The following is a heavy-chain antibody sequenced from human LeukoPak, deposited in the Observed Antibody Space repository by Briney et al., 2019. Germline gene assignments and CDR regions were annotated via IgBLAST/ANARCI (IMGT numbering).Heavy chain of an antibody. CDR1: GYTFTGYY. Sequence: ASVKVSCKASGYTFTGYYMHWVRQAPGQGPEWMGWINPNSGGTNYAQKFQGRVTMTRDTSISTAYMELSRLRSDDTAVYYCARAFSSSWSQGIDYWGQGTLVTVSS. CDR2: INPNSGGT. V-gene: IGHV1-2*02. CDR3: ARAFSSSWSQGIDY. J-gene: IGHJ4*02. D-gene: IGHD6-13*01.